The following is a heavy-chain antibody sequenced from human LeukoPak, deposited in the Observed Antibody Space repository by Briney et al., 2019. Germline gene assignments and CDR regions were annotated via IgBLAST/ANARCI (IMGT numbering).Heavy chain of an antibody. J-gene: IGHJ6*02. CDR1: LGSICHCMW. D-gene: IGHD1/OR15-1a*01. V-gene: IGHV4-4*02. CDR2: TSLYGTT. Sequence: PAESLSLLWSVSLGSICHCMWWMWVRQSRVKGLEGMGETSLYGTTNYNPSFTSRVTMSVDRSRNQFSLNLTSVTAADTAVYYCARQKWEQQGRDYYFNGLDVWGPGTTVIVSS. CDR3: ARQKWEQQGRDYYFNGLDV.